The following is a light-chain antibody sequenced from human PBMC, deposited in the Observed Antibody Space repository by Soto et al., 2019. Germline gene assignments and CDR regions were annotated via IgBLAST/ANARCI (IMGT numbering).Light chain of an antibody. V-gene: IGKV3-11*01. CDR2: DAS. CDR3: QQRSNWPPT. J-gene: IGKJ5*01. Sequence: EIVLTQSPATLSLSPGERATLSYRASQSVDIYLAWYQQKPGQTPRLLIYDASDRATGIPARFSGSGSGTDFTLTISSLEPEDFAVYYCQQRSNWPPTFGQGTRLEIK. CDR1: QSVDIY.